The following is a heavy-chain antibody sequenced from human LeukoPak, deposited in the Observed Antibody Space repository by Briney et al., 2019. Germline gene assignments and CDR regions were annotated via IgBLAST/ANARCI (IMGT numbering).Heavy chain of an antibody. CDR3: ARTTEDCSSTSCYQYWFDP. J-gene: IGHJ5*02. D-gene: IGHD2-2*01. CDR2: INPNSGGT. V-gene: IGHV1-2*02. Sequence: ASVKVSCKASGYTFTGYYMHWVRQAPGQGLEWMGWINPNSGGTNYAQKFQGRVTMTRDTSISTAYMELSRLRSDDTAVYYCARTTEDCSSTSCYQYWFDPWGQGTLVTVSP. CDR1: GYTFTGYY.